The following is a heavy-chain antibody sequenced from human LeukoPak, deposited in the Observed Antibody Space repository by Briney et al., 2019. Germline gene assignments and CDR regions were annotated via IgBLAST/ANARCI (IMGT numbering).Heavy chain of an antibody. CDR1: GFTFSSYA. D-gene: IGHD1-20*01. V-gene: IGHV3-30*04. CDR2: ISYDGSNK. J-gene: IGHJ3*02. Sequence: AGGSLRLSCAASGFTFSSYAMHWVRQAPGKGLEWVAVISYDGSNKYYADPVKGRFTISRDNSKNTLYLQMNSLRAEDTAVYYCARALGYDFDAFDIWGQGTMVTVSS. CDR3: ARALGYDFDAFDI.